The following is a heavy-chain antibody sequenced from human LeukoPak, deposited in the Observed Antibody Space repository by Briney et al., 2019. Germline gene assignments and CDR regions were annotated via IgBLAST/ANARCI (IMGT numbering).Heavy chain of an antibody. CDR2: INHSGST. Sequence: SETLSLTCAVYGGSFSGYYWSWIRQPPGKGLEWIGEINHSGSTNYNPSLKSRVTISVDTSKNQFSLNLSPVTAADTAVYYCARLIAADPQLDCWGQGTLVTVSS. V-gene: IGHV4-34*01. CDR1: GGSFSGYY. D-gene: IGHD6-13*01. J-gene: IGHJ4*02. CDR3: ARLIAADPQLDC.